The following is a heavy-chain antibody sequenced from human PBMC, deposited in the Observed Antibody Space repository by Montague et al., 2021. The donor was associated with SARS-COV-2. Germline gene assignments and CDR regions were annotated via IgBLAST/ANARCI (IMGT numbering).Heavy chain of an antibody. CDR1: NYSVSSGYY. Sequence: SETLSLTCTVSNYSVSSGYYWGWIRQFPGKVLEWIGFKFHSGSTYYNPSLQSRVITSVDTSKNQVSLKLRSVSAADTAVYYCARGVVGPTVLFLEYWGQGILVAVSS. D-gene: IGHD1-26*01. J-gene: IGHJ4*02. V-gene: IGHV4-38-2*02. CDR3: ARGVVGPTVLFLEY. CDR2: KFHSGST.